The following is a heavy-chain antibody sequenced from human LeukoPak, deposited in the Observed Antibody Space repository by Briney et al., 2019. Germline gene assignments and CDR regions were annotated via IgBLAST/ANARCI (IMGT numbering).Heavy chain of an antibody. CDR1: GGSVSSYY. D-gene: IGHD1-26*01. J-gene: IGHJ3*02. V-gene: IGHV4-59*02. Sequence: EPSETLSLTCTVSGGSVSSYYWSWIRQPPGKGLEWMGYTYYSGSTHYNPSLTSRVTISVDTSKNQFSLRLSSVTAADTAIYYCARGPFRGTGDGALDIWGQGTKVTVS. CDR3: ARGPFRGTGDGALDI. CDR2: TYYSGST.